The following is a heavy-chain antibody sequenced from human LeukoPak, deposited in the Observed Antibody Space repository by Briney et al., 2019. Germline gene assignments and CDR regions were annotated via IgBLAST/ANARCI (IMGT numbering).Heavy chain of an antibody. CDR2: ISSSSSYT. J-gene: IGHJ4*02. CDR3: ARETTSIAVAGFDY. D-gene: IGHD6-19*01. Sequence: NSGGSLRLSCAASGFTFSDYYMSWIRQAPGKGLEWVSYISSSSSYTNYAVSVKGRFTISRDNAKNSLYLQTNSLRAEDTAVYYCARETTSIAVAGFDYWGQGTLVTVSS. V-gene: IGHV3-11*05. CDR1: GFTFSDYY.